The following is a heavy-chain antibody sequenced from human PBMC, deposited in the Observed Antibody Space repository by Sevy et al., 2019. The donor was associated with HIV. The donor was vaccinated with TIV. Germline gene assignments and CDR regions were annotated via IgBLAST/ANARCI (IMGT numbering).Heavy chain of an antibody. CDR1: GFTFDDYA. CDR2: INWSGGGI. CDR3: AKDIYPPTTVLTGYCHR. J-gene: IGHJ1*01. D-gene: IGHD4-17*01. V-gene: IGHV3-9*01. Sequence: GGSLRLSCAASGFTFDDYAMHWLRQAPGKGLEWVSVINWSGGGIGYEDSVKGRFTISRDNAKNSLYLQMNRLRTEDTAVYFCAKDIYPPTTVLTGYCHRWGQGTLVTVSS.